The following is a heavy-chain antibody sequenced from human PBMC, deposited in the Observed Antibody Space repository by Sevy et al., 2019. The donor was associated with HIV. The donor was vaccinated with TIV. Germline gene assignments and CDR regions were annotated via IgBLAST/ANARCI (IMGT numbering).Heavy chain of an antibody. J-gene: IGHJ6*02. V-gene: IGHV1-69*13. Sequence: ASVKVSCKASGGTFSTYAISWVRQAPGQGFEWMGGIIPIFGSASYAQKFQGRVTITADESTSTAHMELSSLRSEDTALYYCGLKTHVLDYYYEVDVWGQGTTVTVSS. CDR1: GGTFSTYA. CDR3: GLKTHVLDYYYEVDV. D-gene: IGHD3-16*01. CDR2: IIPIFGSA.